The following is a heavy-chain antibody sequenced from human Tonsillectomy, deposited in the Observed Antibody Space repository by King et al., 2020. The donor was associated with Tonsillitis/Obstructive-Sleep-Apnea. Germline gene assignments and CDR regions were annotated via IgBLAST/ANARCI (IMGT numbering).Heavy chain of an antibody. CDR1: GYTFSTYW. CDR3: ATSPITIFGVGSYYFDH. J-gene: IGHJ4*02. D-gene: IGHD3-3*01. Sequence: QLVQSGAEVKKPGESLKISCNVSGYTFSTYWIGWVRQMPGKGLEWMGIIFPADSDTRYSPTFQGQVTISADKSIRTAYLQWSSLKAADTAIYYCATSPITIFGVGSYYFDHWGQGTRVTVSS. CDR2: IFPADSDT. V-gene: IGHV5-51*01.